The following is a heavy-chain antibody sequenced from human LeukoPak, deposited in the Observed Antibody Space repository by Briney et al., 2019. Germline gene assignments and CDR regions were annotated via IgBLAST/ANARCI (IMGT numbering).Heavy chain of an antibody. CDR3: ARLRRNNDNSGYYYYYDY. D-gene: IGHD3-22*01. CDR1: GLTFSSYS. J-gene: IGHJ4*02. V-gene: IGHV3-21*01. CDR2: ITPTSSYI. Sequence: GGSLRPSCAASGLTFSSYSFNWVRQAPGKGPEWVSSITPTSSYIYYADSVKGRFTISRDNAKNSLYLQMNSLRAEDTAVYYCARLRRNNDNSGYYYYYDYWGQGTLVTVSS.